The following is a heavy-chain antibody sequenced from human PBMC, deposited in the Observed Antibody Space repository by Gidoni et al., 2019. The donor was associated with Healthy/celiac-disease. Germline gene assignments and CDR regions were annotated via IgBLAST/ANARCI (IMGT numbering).Heavy chain of an antibody. J-gene: IGHJ4*02. CDR1: GFTFSNYT. V-gene: IGHV3-30-3*01. CDR3: ARVPSDNYDSSGYYPNYFDY. CDR2: ISYDGNNK. D-gene: IGHD3-22*01. Sequence: QVQLVESGGGVVQPGRSLRLSCAASGFTFSNYTIHWVRQAPGKGLEWVALISYDGNNKYYADSVKGRFTVSRDNSKNTLYLRMNSVRAEDTAVYYCARVPSDNYDSSGYYPNYFDYWGQGTLVTISS.